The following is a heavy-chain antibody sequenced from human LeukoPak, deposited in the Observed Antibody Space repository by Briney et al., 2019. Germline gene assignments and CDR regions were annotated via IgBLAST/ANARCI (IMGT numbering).Heavy chain of an antibody. J-gene: IGHJ4*02. CDR1: GFTLDDYG. CDR2: TNWNGGST. V-gene: IGHV3-20*04. Sequence: GGSLRLSCAASGFTLDDYGMSWVRQAPGKGLEWVSDTNWNGGSTGYADSVKGRFTVSRDNAKNSLYLQMNSLRVEDTALYYCARSSGHSYGPFPYWGQGTLVTVSS. CDR3: ARSSGHSYGPFPY. D-gene: IGHD5-18*01.